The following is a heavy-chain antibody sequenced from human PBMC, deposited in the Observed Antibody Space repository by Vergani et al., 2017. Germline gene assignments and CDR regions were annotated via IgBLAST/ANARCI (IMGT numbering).Heavy chain of an antibody. CDR3: ARGVIVGATPYYYYGMDV. Sequence: EVQLVESGGGLVQPGGSLRLSCAASGFTFSSYDMHWVRQATGKGLEWVSAIGTAGDTYYPGSVKGRFTISRENAKNSLYLQMNSLRAGDTAVYYCARGVIVGATPYYYYGMDVWGQGTTVTASS. V-gene: IGHV3-13*01. J-gene: IGHJ6*02. CDR1: GFTFSSYD. D-gene: IGHD1-26*01. CDR2: IGTAGDT.